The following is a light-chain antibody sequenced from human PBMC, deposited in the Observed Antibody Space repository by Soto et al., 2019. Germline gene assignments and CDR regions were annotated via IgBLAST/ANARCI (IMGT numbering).Light chain of an antibody. J-gene: IGKJ2*01. Sequence: EIVLTQSPATLSLSPGERATLSCRASQSVSSYLAWYQQKPGLAPRLLIYDASNRATGIPARFSGSGSGTDVTLTISSLEPEDFAVDYCQQRSNWLFGQGTKLEIK. CDR3: QQRSNWL. V-gene: IGKV3-11*01. CDR1: QSVSSY. CDR2: DAS.